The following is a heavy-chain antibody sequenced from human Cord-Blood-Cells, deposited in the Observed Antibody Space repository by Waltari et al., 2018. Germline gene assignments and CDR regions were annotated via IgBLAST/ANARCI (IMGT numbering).Heavy chain of an antibody. V-gene: IGHV4-39*01. D-gene: IGHD1-7*01. J-gene: IGHJ3*02. CDR1: GGSISSSSYY. Sequence: QLQLQESGPGLVKPSETMSLTCTVSGGSISSSSYYWGWIRQPPGKGLEWIGSIYYSGSNYYNPSLKSRVTRSVDTSKNQFSLKLSSVTAAEPAVYYCASTITGTTGGAFDIWGQGTMVTVSS. CDR2: IYYSGSN. CDR3: ASTITGTTGGAFDI.